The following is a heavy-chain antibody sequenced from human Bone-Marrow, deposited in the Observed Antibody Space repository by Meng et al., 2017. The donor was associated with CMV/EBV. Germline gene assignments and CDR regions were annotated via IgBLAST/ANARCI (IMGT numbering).Heavy chain of an antibody. CDR2: INHSGST. CDR1: GGSFSGYY. J-gene: IGHJ2*01. Sequence: GSLRLSCAVYGGSFSGYYWSWIRQPPGKGLEWIGEINHSGSTNYNPSLKSRVTISVDTSKNQFSLKLSSVTAADTAVYYCARGRRIVKIITGTSPNWYFDLWGRGTLVTVSS. CDR3: ARGRRIVKIITGTSPNWYFDL. V-gene: IGHV4-34*01. D-gene: IGHD1-7*01.